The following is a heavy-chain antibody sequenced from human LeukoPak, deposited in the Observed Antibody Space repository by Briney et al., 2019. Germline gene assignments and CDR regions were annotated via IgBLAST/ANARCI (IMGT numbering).Heavy chain of an antibody. CDR1: GFTFSSYA. Sequence: PGGSLRLSCAASGFTFSSYAMSWVRQAPGKGLEWVSAISGSGGSTYYADSVKGRFTISRDNSKNTLYLQMNSLRAEDTAVYYCTTVEYYYDSTVFDYWGQGTLVTVSS. D-gene: IGHD3-22*01. CDR2: ISGSGGST. CDR3: TTVEYYYDSTVFDY. V-gene: IGHV3-23*01. J-gene: IGHJ4*02.